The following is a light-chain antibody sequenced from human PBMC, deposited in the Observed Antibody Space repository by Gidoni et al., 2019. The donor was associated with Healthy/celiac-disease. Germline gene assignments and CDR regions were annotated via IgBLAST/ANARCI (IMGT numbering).Light chain of an antibody. Sequence: DIVMTQSPDSLAVSLGGRATNNCKSSQSVLYSSNNKNYLAWYQQKPGQPPKLLIYWASTRESGVPDRFSGSGSGTDFTLTISSLQAEDVAVYYCQQYYSTPYTFGQGTKLEIK. V-gene: IGKV4-1*01. CDR3: QQYYSTPYT. J-gene: IGKJ2*01. CDR1: QSVLYSSNNKNY. CDR2: WAS.